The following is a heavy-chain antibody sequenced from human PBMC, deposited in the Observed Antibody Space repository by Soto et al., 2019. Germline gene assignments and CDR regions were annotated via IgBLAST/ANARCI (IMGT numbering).Heavy chain of an antibody. Sequence: EVQLLESGGALVQPGGSLRLSCAASGFTFSSYTMTWVRQAPGKGLEWVSGISVTGGRTYYADSVKGRFTISRDESKNTLSLEINSLRGDDTAVYYCAKAGGYMYEGFDIWGQGTMVTVSS. CDR2: ISVTGGRT. D-gene: IGHD6-13*01. CDR1: GFTFSSYT. J-gene: IGHJ3*02. V-gene: IGHV3-23*01. CDR3: AKAGGYMYEGFDI.